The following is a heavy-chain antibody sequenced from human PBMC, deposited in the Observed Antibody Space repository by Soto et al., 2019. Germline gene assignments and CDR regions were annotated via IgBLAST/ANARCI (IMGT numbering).Heavy chain of an antibody. CDR1: GYTFTGYC. V-gene: IGHV1-2*04. J-gene: IGHJ6*02. D-gene: IGHD3-10*01. CDR3: ARAGGTMVRGVTGLDYYGMDV. CDR2: INPNSGGT. Sequence: ASVKVSCKASGYTFTGYCMHWVRQAPGQGLEWMGWINPNSGGTNYAQKFQGWVTMTRDTSISTAYMELSRLRSDDTAVYYCARAGGTMVRGVTGLDYYGMDVWGQGTTVTAP.